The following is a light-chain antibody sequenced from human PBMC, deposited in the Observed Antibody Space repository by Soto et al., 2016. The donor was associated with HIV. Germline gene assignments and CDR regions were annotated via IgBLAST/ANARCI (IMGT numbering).Light chain of an antibody. J-gene: IGLJ1*01. V-gene: IGLV3-1*01. CDR3: QAWDTSTAV. CDR1: KLGDKY. CDR2: QDN. Sequence: SYELTQPPSVSVSPGQTASITCSGDKLGDKYACWYQQRPGQSPVLVIYQDNGRPSGIPERFSGSNSGNTATLTISGTQALDEADYYCQAWDTSTAVFGTGTKVTVL.